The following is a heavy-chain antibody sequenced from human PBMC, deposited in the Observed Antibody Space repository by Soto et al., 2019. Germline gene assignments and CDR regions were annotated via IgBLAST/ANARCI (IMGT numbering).Heavy chain of an antibody. CDR1: GFTFSVYW. J-gene: IGHJ6*02. CDR2: IDSDGSTT. V-gene: IGHV3-74*01. CDR3: ERPGYSNYGSGVDV. Sequence: EVQLVESGGGLVQPGGSLRLSCAASGFTFSVYWMHWVRQAPGKGLVWVSRIDSDGSTTSYADSVKGRFTISRDNAKSTLYLQVNSLGAEDTAVYYCERPGYSNYGSGVDVWGQGTTVTVSS. D-gene: IGHD4-4*01.